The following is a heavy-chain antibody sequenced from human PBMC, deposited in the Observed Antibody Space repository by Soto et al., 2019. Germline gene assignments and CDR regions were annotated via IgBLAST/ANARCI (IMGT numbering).Heavy chain of an antibody. Sequence: SETLSLTCTVSGGSISSYYWSWIRQPPGKGLEWIGYIYYRGSTNYNPSLKSRVTISVDTSKNQFSLKLSSVTAADTAVYYCARGAITDTAMRQAPIIWDYWGQGTLVPVSS. CDR1: GGSISSYY. J-gene: IGHJ4*02. D-gene: IGHD5-18*01. CDR2: IYYRGST. CDR3: ARGAITDTAMRQAPIIWDY. V-gene: IGHV4-59*08.